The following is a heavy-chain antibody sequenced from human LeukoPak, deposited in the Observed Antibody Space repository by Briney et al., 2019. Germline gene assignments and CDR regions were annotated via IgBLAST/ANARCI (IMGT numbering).Heavy chain of an antibody. CDR3: ASSGSYRFDY. D-gene: IGHD1-26*01. J-gene: IGHJ4*02. CDR2: ITASGTAM. Sequence: PGGSLRLSCGASGFTFSSYSMNWVRHAPGKGLEGFSHITASGTAMFYSDSVMGRFTISRDNANNSLYLLKNSLLDEADAVYYCASSGSYRFDYWGQGTLVTVSS. CDR1: GFTFSSYS. V-gene: IGHV3-48*02.